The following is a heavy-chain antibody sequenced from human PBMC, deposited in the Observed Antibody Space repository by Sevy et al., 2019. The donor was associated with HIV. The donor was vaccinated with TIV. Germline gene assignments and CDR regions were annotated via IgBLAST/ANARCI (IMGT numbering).Heavy chain of an antibody. V-gene: IGHV3-23*01. J-gene: IGHJ6*02. CDR2: INGKGRST. Sequence: GSLSLSCAASGFTFSGYAMSWVRQAPGKGLEWVSAINGKGRSTHYADSVEGRFTISRDNSKKTRYLQMNSLRAEYTAVYYCAKTINSGGGVVPAANYYDYGMDVWGQGTTVTVSS. D-gene: IGHD2-2*01. CDR3: AKTINSGGGVVPAANYYDYGMDV. CDR1: GFTFSGYA.